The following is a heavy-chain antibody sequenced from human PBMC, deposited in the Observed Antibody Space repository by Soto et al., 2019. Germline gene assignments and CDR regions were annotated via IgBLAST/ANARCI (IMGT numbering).Heavy chain of an antibody. V-gene: IGHV4-59*08. CDR1: GGSIRSYY. Sequence: KPSETLSLTCTVSGGSIRSYYWSWIRQSPGKGLEWIAYLYYSGSTNYNPSLKSRVTISVDTSKNQFSLKLSSVTAADTAVYYCARHAGGFHYYYMDVWGKGTTVTVSS. CDR2: LYYSGST. D-gene: IGHD5-12*01. CDR3: ARHAGGFHYYYMDV. J-gene: IGHJ6*03.